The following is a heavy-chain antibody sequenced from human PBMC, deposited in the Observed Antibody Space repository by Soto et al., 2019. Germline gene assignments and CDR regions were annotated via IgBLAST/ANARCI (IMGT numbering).Heavy chain of an antibody. CDR1: GFPFSSYA. Sequence: GGSLRLSCAASGFPFSSYAMNWVRQAPGKGLEWVSSIGDSSGSIYYADSVKGRFTISRDNSKNTLSLQMNSLRAEDTAVYYCARDPDRLPLLLYYFDYWGQGTLVTVS. J-gene: IGHJ4*02. D-gene: IGHD1-26*01. CDR3: ARDPDRLPLLLYYFDY. V-gene: IGHV3-23*01. CDR2: IGDSSGSI.